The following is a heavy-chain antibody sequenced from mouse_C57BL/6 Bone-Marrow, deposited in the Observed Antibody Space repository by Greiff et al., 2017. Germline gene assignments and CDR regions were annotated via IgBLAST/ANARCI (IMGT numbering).Heavy chain of an antibody. CDR2: ISSGSSTI. V-gene: IGHV5-17*01. D-gene: IGHD4-1*01. Sequence: EVNVVESGGGLVKPGGSLKLSCAASGFTFSDYGMHWVRQAPEKGLEWVAYISSGSSTIYYADTVTGRFTISRDNAKNTLFLQMTRLRSEDTAMYYWARMGRFAYWGQGTLVTVSA. CDR3: ARMGRFAY. CDR1: GFTFSDYG. J-gene: IGHJ3*01.